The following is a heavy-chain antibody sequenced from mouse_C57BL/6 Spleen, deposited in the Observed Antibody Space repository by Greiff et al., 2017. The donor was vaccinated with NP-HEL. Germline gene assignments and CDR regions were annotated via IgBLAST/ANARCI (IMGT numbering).Heavy chain of an antibody. Sequence: EVKLVESGGGLVKPGGSLKLSCAASGFTFSSYAMSWVRQTPEKRLEWVATISDGGSYTYYPDNVKGRFTISRDNAQNNLYLQMSHLKSEDTAMYYCARDLPVAYWGQGTMVTVSA. CDR2: ISDGGSYT. CDR1: GFTFSSYA. CDR3: ARDLPVAY. J-gene: IGHJ3*01. V-gene: IGHV5-4*01.